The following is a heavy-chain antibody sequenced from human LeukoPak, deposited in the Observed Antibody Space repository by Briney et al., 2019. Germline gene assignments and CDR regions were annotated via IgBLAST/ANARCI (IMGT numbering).Heavy chain of an antibody. CDR2: IWYDGSNK. Sequence: GGSLRLSCAASGFTFSSYGMHWVRQAPGKGLEWVAVIWYDGSNKYYADSVKGRFTISRDNSKNTLYLQMNSLRVEDTGVYYCAREPGQQLGRFHHFAMDVWGQGTTVAVSS. D-gene: IGHD6-13*01. CDR1: GFTFSSYG. CDR3: AREPGQQLGRFHHFAMDV. J-gene: IGHJ6*02. V-gene: IGHV3-33*01.